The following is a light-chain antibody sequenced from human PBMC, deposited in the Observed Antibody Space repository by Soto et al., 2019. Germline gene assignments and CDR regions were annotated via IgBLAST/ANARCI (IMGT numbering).Light chain of an antibody. V-gene: IGKV1-9*01. CDR2: VAS. CDR3: QQTNSFPVT. Sequence: DIQLTQSPSFLSASIGDRVTITCRASQDINSYLAWYQQKPGKAPKLLIYVASTLHSGAPSRFRGSGSGTQFTLTISSLEPEDFGSYYCQQTNSFPVTFGGGTTVEIK. CDR1: QDINSY. J-gene: IGKJ4*01.